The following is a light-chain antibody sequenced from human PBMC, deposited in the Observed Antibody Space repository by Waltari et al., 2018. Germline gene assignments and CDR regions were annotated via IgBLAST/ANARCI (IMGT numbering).Light chain of an antibody. CDR2: AAS. J-gene: IGKJ1*01. V-gene: IGKV1-6*01. CDR1: QDIRID. CDR3: LQDYNYPRT. Sequence: AIQMTQSPSSLSASVGDRVTITCRASQDIRIDLAWYQQKPGKAPNLLIYAASTLQSGVPLRFRSSGSGTDFTLTISSLRPEDSATYYCLQDYNYPRTFSQGTKVEIK.